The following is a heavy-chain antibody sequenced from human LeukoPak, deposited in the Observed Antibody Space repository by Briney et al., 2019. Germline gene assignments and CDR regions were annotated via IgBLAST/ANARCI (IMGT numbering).Heavy chain of an antibody. V-gene: IGHV3-13*01. CDR2: IGINDKT. CDR1: GFTFSRYE. CDR3: ARDLGTGTAYTNRFDL. Sequence: GGSLRLSCTVSGFTFSRYEMHWVRQAIGKGLEWVSAIGINDKTYYLAPVKGRFTIPRENAKNSVYLQMNSLRAEDTAVYYCARDLGTGTAYTNRFDLWGQGTLVTVSS. D-gene: IGHD2-21*02. J-gene: IGHJ5*02.